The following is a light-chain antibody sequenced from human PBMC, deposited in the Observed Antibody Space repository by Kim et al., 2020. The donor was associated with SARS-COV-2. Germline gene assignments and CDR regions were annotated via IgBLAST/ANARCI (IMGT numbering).Light chain of an antibody. V-gene: IGLV1-40*03. Sequence: GRRVPTSCTGGIASIGACYEVHWYQQLPGKAPKLLIYGNNNRPSGVPERFSGSKSGASASLAISGLQAEDEAVYYCQSYDSSLTLFGGGTQLTVL. J-gene: IGLJ2*01. CDR2: GNN. CDR3: QSYDSSLTL. CDR1: IASIGACYE.